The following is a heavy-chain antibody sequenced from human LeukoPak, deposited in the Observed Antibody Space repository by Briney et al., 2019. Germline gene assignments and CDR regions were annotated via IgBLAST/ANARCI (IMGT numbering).Heavy chain of an antibody. CDR1: GYSISSYYH. CDR2: ISHSGST. CDR3: ARQANGGGDCYSFDP. V-gene: IGHV4-38-2*01. D-gene: IGHD2-21*01. J-gene: IGHJ5*02. Sequence: PSETLSLTCAVSGYSISSYYHWGWIRQPPGKGLEWFGFISHSGSTYYTPSLKSRFTISVDTSKNLFSLKLSCVTASDTAVYYCARQANGGGDCYSFDPWGQGTLVTVSS.